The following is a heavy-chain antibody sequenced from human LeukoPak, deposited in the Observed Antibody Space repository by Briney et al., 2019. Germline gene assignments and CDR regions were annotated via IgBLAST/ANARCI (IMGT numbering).Heavy chain of an antibody. J-gene: IGHJ6*02. V-gene: IGHV3-21*01. D-gene: IGHD3-10*01. CDR1: GFTFSSYS. Sequence: GGSLRLSCAASGFTFSSYSMNWVRQAPGKGLEWVSSISSSSSYIYYADSVKGRFTISRDNAKNSLYLQMNSLRAEDTAVYYCARGGLDYGSGSNYYGMDVWGQGTTVTVSS. CDR3: ARGGLDYGSGSNYYGMDV. CDR2: ISSSSSYI.